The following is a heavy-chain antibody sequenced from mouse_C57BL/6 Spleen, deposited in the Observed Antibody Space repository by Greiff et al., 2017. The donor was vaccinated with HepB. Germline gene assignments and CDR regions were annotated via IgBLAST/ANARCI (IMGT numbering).Heavy chain of an antibody. CDR1: GFNIKDYY. Sequence: EVQLQQSGAELVRPGASVKLSCTASGFNIKDYYMHWVKQRPEQGLEWIGRIDPEDGDTEYAPKFQGKATMTADTSSNTAYLQLSSLTSEDTAVYYGTRVTTVVAHFDYWGQGTTLTVSS. CDR2: IDPEDGDT. D-gene: IGHD1-1*01. CDR3: TRVTTVVAHFDY. J-gene: IGHJ2*01. V-gene: IGHV14-1*01.